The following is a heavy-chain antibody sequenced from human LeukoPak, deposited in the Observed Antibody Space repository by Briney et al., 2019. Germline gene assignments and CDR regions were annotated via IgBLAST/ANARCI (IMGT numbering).Heavy chain of an antibody. CDR3: AREGYCSSTSCYQFDY. CDR1: GFSTSSRDYQ. Sequence: SETLSLTCTVSGFSTSSRDYQWVWIRQPAGKGLEWVGRIYTSGSTNYNPFLKSRVTISVDTSKNQFSLKLSSVTAADTAVYYCAREGYCSSTSCYQFDYWGQGTLVTVSS. D-gene: IGHD2-2*01. J-gene: IGHJ4*02. V-gene: IGHV4-61*02. CDR2: IYTSGST.